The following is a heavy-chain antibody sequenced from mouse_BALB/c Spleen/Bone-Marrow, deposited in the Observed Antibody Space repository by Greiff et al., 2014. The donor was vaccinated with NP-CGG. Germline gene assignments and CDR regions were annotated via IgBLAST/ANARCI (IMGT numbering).Heavy chain of an antibody. CDR2: IDPETGGT. D-gene: IGHD2-2*01. Sequence: VQLQQSGAELVRPGASVTLSCKASGYKFTDYEMHWVKQTPVHGLEWIGSIDPETGGTAYNQNFKGKATLTADRSSTTAYMELRSLTSEDSAVYYVTREGISFVYGVPMDYGGQGTSATVSS. CDR1: GYKFTDYE. V-gene: IGHV1-15*01. CDR3: TREGISFVYGVPMDY. J-gene: IGHJ4*01.